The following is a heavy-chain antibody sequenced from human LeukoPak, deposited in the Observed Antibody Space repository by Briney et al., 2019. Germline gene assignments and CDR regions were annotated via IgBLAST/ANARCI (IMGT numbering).Heavy chain of an antibody. Sequence: ASVKVSCKASGYTFTSYYMHWVRQAPGQGLEWMGIINPSGGSTGYAQKFQGRVTMTRDTSTSTVYMELSSLRPEDTAVYYCASIHSSGWYYFDYWGQGTLVTVSS. CDR3: ASIHSSGWYYFDY. CDR1: GYTFTSYY. CDR2: INPSGGST. J-gene: IGHJ4*02. V-gene: IGHV1-46*01. D-gene: IGHD6-19*01.